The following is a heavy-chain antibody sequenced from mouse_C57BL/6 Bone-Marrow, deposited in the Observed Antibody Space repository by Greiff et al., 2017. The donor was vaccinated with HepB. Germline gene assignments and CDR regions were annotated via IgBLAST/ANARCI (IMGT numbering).Heavy chain of an antibody. CDR1: GYSFTSYY. CDR3: AREGWSYYFDY. V-gene: IGHV1-66*01. D-gene: IGHD2-3*01. CDR2: IYPGSGNT. J-gene: IGHJ2*01. Sequence: VQLQQSGPELVKPGASVKISCKASGYSFTSYYIHWVKQRPGQGLEWIGWIYPGSGNTKYNEKFKGKATLTADPSSSTAYMQLSSLTSEDSAVYYCAREGWSYYFDYWGQGTTLTVSS.